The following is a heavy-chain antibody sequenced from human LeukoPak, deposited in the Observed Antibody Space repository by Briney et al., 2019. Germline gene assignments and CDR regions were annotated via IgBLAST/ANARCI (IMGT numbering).Heavy chain of an antibody. CDR1: GFTFSSYG. D-gene: IGHD2-2*01. V-gene: IGHV3-33*06. CDR2: IWYDGSNK. CDR3: AKEGDIVVVPAAQGYYFDY. Sequence: GGSLRLSCAASGFTFSSYGMHWVRQAPGKGLAWVAVIWYDGSNKYYADSVKGRLTISRDNSKNTLYLQMNSLRAEDTAVYYCAKEGDIVVVPAAQGYYFDYWGQGTLVTVSS. J-gene: IGHJ4*02.